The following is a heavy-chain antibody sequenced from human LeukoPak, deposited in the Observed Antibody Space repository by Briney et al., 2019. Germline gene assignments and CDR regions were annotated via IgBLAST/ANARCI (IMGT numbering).Heavy chain of an antibody. D-gene: IGHD3-16*01. CDR3: AKDEATSGGGLAS. CDR2: MYTGGTT. Sequence: PGGSLRLSCAASGFTVSGTHMSWVRQAPGKGQEWVSAMYTGGTTYYADSVAGRFTVSRDNYKNTLYLHMNSLRVEDTAVYYCAKDEATSGGGLASWGQGTLVSVSS. V-gene: IGHV3-53*01. CDR1: GFTVSGTH. J-gene: IGHJ4*02.